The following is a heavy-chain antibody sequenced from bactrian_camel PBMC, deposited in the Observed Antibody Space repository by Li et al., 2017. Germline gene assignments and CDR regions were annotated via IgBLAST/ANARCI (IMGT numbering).Heavy chain of an antibody. CDR3: AADPGSDYGEDAVCNFGY. D-gene: IGHD3*01. CDR2: IKSDSSDT. CDR1: GFTFSNYY. J-gene: IGHJ6*01. V-gene: IGHV3-2*01. Sequence: CAASGFTFSNYYLSWVRQAPGKGLEWVSSIKSDSSDTYYVDSVKGRFTISRDNAKNTVYLQMNTLKPEDTGVYFCAADPGSDYGEDAVCNFGYWGQGTQVTVS.